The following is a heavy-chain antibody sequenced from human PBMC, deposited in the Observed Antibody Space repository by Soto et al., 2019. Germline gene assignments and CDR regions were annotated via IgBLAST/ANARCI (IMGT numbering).Heavy chain of an antibody. J-gene: IGHJ4*02. V-gene: IGHV4-61*03. CDR1: GGSLSLERFY. CDR3: ATEFSPANIYYYDF. CDR2: VSHSGAT. Sequence: QVQLQESGPGLVKPSETLSLTCTVSGGSLSLERFYWTWIRQPPGKGLEWIGYVSHSGATTYTPSPQCLVDVLVDTSRNHFALNLRSLTAPDPAGYFCATEFSPANIYYYDFWGQGTLGSVSA.